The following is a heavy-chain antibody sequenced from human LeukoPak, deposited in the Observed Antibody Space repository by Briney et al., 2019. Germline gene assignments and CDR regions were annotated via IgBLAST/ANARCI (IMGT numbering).Heavy chain of an antibody. J-gene: IGHJ4*02. CDR2: ISYDGSNK. CDR1: GFTFSSYA. D-gene: IGHD6-13*01. V-gene: IGHV3-30*04. Sequence: GGSLRLSCAAAGFTFSSYAMHWVRQAPGKGLEWVAVISYDGSNKYYADSVKGRFTISRDNSKNTLYLQMNSLRAEDTAVYYCARVSIAAAVPYYFDYWGQGTLVSVSS. CDR3: ARVSIAAAVPYYFDY.